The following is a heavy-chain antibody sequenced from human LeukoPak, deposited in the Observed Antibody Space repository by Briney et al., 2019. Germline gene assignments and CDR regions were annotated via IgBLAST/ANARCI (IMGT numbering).Heavy chain of an antibody. V-gene: IGHV1-2*02. D-gene: IGHD6-19*01. J-gene: IGHJ5*02. Sequence: ASVKVSCKASGYTFTGYYMHWVRQAPGQGLEWMGWINPNSGGTNYAQKFQGRVTMTRDTSISTAYMELSRLRSDDTAVYYCARDRSGSGWYWFDPWGQGTLVTVSS. CDR2: INPNSGGT. CDR1: GYTFTGYY. CDR3: ARDRSGSGWYWFDP.